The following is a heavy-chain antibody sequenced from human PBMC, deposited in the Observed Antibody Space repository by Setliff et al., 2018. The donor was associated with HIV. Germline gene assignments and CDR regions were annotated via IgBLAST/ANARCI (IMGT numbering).Heavy chain of an antibody. D-gene: IGHD5-18*01. Sequence: PSETLSLTCTVSGGSISSYYWSWIRQPAGKGLEWIGRIYASGRTNYNPSLKSRVTLSVDTSKNQCSLKVTSVTAADTAVYYCAREIQFSATTYYYYYMDDWGRGTTGTVSS. CDR3: AREIQFSATTYYYYYMDD. V-gene: IGHV4-4*07. CDR1: GGSISSYY. J-gene: IGHJ6*03. CDR2: IYASGRT.